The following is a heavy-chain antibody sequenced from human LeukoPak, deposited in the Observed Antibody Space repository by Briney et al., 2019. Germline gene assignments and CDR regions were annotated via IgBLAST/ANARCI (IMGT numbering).Heavy chain of an antibody. CDR1: GYSFTSYW. J-gene: IGHJ4*02. Sequence: KHGESLKISCKGSGYSFTSYWIGWVRQMPGKGLEWMGIIYPGDSDTRYSPSFQGQVTISADKSISTAYLQWNSLKASDTAMYYCARVPGGRDGYNFVDYWGQGTLVTVSS. D-gene: IGHD5-24*01. V-gene: IGHV5-51*01. CDR2: IYPGDSDT. CDR3: ARVPGGRDGYNFVDY.